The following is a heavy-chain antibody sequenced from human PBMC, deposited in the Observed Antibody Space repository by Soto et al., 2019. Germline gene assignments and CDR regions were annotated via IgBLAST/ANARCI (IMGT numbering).Heavy chain of an antibody. CDR2: ISAYTDTP. V-gene: IGHV1-18*01. CDR3: ARVIPGVEAWFDP. CDR1: GYTXTNLG. Sequence: SXKVSFKASGYTXTNLGGTSVRRAPGKGLEWMGWISAYTDTPNYAKKFQGRVTMTIDTSKRTAYMDLRSLTPDDTAVYYCARVIPGVEAWFDPWGQGTLGTVSS. J-gene: IGHJ5*02. D-gene: IGHD2-2*01.